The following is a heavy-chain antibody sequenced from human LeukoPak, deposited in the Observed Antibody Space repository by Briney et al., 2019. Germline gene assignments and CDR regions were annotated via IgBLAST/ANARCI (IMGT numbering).Heavy chain of an antibody. CDR3: ARHGYSGHDYLFDY. D-gene: IGHD5-12*01. Sequence: SETLSLTCTVSGGSISSYYWSWIRQPPGKGLEWIGYIYYSGSTNYNPSLKSRVTISVDTSKNQFSLKLSSVTAADTAVYYCARHGYSGHDYLFDYWGQGTLVTVSS. CDR1: GGSISSYY. V-gene: IGHV4-59*08. J-gene: IGHJ4*02. CDR2: IYYSGST.